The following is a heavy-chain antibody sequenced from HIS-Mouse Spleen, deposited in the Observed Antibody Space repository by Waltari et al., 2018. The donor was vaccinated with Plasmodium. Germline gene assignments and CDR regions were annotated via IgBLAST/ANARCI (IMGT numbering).Heavy chain of an antibody. Sequence: EVQLVESGGGLVQPGGSLRLSCAASGFTLCSYWMSWVRQAPGKGLEGVANIKQDGSEKYYVDSVKGRFTISRDNAKNSLYLQMNSLRAEDTAVYYCASSWYWYFDLWGRGTLVTVSS. J-gene: IGHJ2*01. CDR1: GFTLCSYW. D-gene: IGHD6-13*01. CDR2: IKQDGSEK. CDR3: ASSWYWYFDL. V-gene: IGHV3-7*01.